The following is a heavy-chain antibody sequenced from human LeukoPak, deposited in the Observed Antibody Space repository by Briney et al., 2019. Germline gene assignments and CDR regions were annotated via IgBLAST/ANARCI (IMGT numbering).Heavy chain of an antibody. J-gene: IGHJ3*02. CDR1: GGSISSTSY. V-gene: IGHV4-34*01. CDR3: ARGSVLRYFDWLPYDAFDI. D-gene: IGHD3-9*01. CDR2: INHSGST. Sequence: SETLSLTCTVSGGSISSTSYWGWMRQPPGKGLEWVGEINHSGSTNYNPSLKSRVTISVDTSKNQFSLKLSSVTAADTAVYYCARGSVLRYFDWLPYDAFDIWGQGTMVTVSS.